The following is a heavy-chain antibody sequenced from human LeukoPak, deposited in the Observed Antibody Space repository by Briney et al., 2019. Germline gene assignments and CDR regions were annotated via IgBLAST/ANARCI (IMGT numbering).Heavy chain of an antibody. Sequence: GSSVKVSCKASVGTFSSYAISWVRQPPGQGLEWMGGIIPIFGTANYAQKFQGRVTITADESTTTTYMELSSLRPEGTAVYYCARGDVGRNYYYMDVWGKGTTVTVSS. V-gene: IGHV1-69*01. J-gene: IGHJ6*03. CDR3: ARGDVGRNYYYMDV. CDR2: IIPIFGTA. D-gene: IGHD1-26*01. CDR1: VGTFSSYA.